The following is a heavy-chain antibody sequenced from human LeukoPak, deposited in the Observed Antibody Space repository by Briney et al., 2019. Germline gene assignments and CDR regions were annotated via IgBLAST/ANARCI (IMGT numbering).Heavy chain of an antibody. CDR3: ARETGRYCSSTSCLSY. V-gene: IGHV1-2*02. CDR1: GYTFTGYY. Sequence: ASVKVSCKASGYTFTGYYMHWVRQAPGQGLEWMGWINPNSGGTNYAQKFQGRVTKTRDTSISTAYMELSRLRSDDTAVYYCARETGRYCSSTSCLSYWGQGTLVTVSS. J-gene: IGHJ4*02. CDR2: INPNSGGT. D-gene: IGHD2-2*01.